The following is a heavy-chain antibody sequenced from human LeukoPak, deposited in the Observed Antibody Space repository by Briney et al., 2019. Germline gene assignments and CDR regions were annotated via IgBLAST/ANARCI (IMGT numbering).Heavy chain of an antibody. J-gene: IGHJ4*02. CDR2: IDWNGGST. D-gene: IGHD2-2*01. CDR1: GFTFDDYG. CDR3: AKLQTAVVPAATLAFDS. V-gene: IGHV3-20*04. Sequence: GSRRLSCATSGFTFDDYGMSWVRQAPGKGLEWVSGIDWNGGSTGYADSVKGRFTISRDNAKNSLYLQMNSLRVEDTALYYCAKLQTAVVPAATLAFDSWGQGTLVAVSS.